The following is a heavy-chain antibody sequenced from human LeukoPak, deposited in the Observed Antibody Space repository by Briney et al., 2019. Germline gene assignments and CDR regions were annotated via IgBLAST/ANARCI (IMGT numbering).Heavy chain of an antibody. CDR3: ARTLSPYHDILTGYYHSFDY. D-gene: IGHD3-9*01. Sequence: ASVKVSCKASGYTFTGYYMHWVRQAPGQGLEWMGWINPNSGGTNYAQKFQGRVTMTRDTSISTAYMELSRLRSDDTAVYYCARTLSPYHDILTGYYHSFDYWGQGTLVTVSS. J-gene: IGHJ4*02. CDR2: INPNSGGT. V-gene: IGHV1-2*02. CDR1: GYTFTGYY.